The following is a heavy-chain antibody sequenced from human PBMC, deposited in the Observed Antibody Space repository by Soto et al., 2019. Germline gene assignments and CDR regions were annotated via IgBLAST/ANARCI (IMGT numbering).Heavy chain of an antibody. CDR2: ISWNSGSI. V-gene: IGHV3-9*01. CDR1: GFTFDDYA. D-gene: IGHD1-20*01. Sequence: GGSLRLSCAASGFTFDDYAMHWVRQAPGKGLEWVSGISWNSGSIGYADSVKGRFTISRDNAKNSLYLQMNSLRAEDTALYYCAKLPAYNWNDVSADWGQGTLVTVSS. CDR3: AKLPAYNWNDVSAD. J-gene: IGHJ4*02.